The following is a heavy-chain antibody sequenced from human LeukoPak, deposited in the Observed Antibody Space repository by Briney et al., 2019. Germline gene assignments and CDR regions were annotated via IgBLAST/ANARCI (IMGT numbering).Heavy chain of an antibody. CDR2: ISAYNGNT. Sequence: ASVKVSCKASGYTFTSYGISWVRQAPGQGLEWVGWISAYNGNTDYAQKFQGRVTLTTDTSTSTAHMELRSLRSDDTAVYYCAREAFSSGWYDYWGQGTLVTVSS. V-gene: IGHV1-18*04. J-gene: IGHJ4*02. CDR3: AREAFSSGWYDY. D-gene: IGHD6-19*01. CDR1: GYTFTSYG.